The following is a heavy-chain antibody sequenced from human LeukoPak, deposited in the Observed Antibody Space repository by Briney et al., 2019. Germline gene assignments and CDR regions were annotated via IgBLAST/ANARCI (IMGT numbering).Heavy chain of an antibody. D-gene: IGHD1-26*01. Sequence: GGSLRLSCAASGFTFSNFGMHWVRQPPGKGLEWVAFIGSDGNNKKNAAGNREYYAASGKSRLATSRDNYKTTRHLEMDIIKAEDTAVYYYAKRIGLTVGASPFDYWGQGTLVTVS. CDR2: IGSDGNNKKNAAGNRE. CDR1: GFTFSNFG. CDR3: AKRIGLTVGASPFDY. V-gene: IGHV3-30*02. J-gene: IGHJ4*02.